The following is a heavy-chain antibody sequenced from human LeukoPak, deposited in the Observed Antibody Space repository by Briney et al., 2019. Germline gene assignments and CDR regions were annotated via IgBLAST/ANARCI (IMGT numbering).Heavy chain of an antibody. Sequence: GGSLRLSCAASGFAFDDYGMSWVRQAPGKGLEWVSGINWNGGSTGYTDSVKGRFTISRDNSKNTLYLQMNSLRAEDTAVYYCARDLNDGFDYWGQGTLVTVSS. V-gene: IGHV3-20*04. D-gene: IGHD3-16*01. CDR3: ARDLNDGFDY. J-gene: IGHJ4*02. CDR2: INWNGGST. CDR1: GFAFDDYG.